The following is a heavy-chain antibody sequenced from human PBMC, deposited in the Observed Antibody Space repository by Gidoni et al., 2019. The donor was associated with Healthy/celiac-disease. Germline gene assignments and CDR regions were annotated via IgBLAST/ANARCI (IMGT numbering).Heavy chain of an antibody. V-gene: IGHV4-4*07. Sequence: QVQLQESCPGLVKPSETLSLTCTVSGVSISSYYWSWIRQPAGKALEWIGRFYSSGNTNYNPSLKSRVTMSEDTSKNQFSLKLSSVTAADTAVYYCARDNCSGGSCYYGFWGQGTLVTVSS. CDR3: ARDNCSGGSCYYGF. D-gene: IGHD2-15*01. J-gene: IGHJ4*02. CDR1: GVSISSYY. CDR2: FYSSGNT.